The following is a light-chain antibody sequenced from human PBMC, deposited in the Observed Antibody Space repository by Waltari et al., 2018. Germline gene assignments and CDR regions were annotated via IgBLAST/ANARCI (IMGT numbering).Light chain of an antibody. Sequence: DIVLMQSPGTLSLFPGERATLSCRASQSVNNNYFAWYLQKPGQAPRLLIYGASSRAIGIPDRCSGSGSGTDFTLTISRLEPEDFAVFYCQQYGSPPLTFGGGTKVEIK. V-gene: IGKV3-20*01. CDR3: QQYGSPPLT. J-gene: IGKJ4*01. CDR1: QSVNNNY. CDR2: GAS.